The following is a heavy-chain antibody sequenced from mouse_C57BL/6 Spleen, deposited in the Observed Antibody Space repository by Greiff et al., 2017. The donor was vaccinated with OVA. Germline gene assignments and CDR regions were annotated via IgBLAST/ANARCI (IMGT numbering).Heavy chain of an antibody. Sequence: VQLQQSGAELVRPGASVTLSCKASGYSFTDYELHWVKQTPVHGLEWIGAIDPETGGTAYNQKFKGKAILTADKSSSTAYMELRSLTSEDSAVYYCTRGLLLFDYWGKGTTLTVSS. V-gene: IGHV1-15*01. CDR2: IDPETGGT. CDR3: TRGLLLFDY. CDR1: GYSFTDYE. D-gene: IGHD2-13*01. J-gene: IGHJ2*01.